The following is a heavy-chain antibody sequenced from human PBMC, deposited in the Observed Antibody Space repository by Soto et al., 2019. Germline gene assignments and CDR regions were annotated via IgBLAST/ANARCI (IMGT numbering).Heavy chain of an antibody. Sequence: PGGSLRLSCAASGFTFRSYWMSWVRQAPGKGLEWVANIKQDGSEKYYVDSVKGRFAISRDNAKNTLYLQMNSLTADDTAVYYCVKDRSDSSYGMDVWGPGTTVTVSS. D-gene: IGHD5-18*01. J-gene: IGHJ6*02. V-gene: IGHV3-7*01. CDR1: GFTFRSYW. CDR2: IKQDGSEK. CDR3: VKDRSDSSYGMDV.